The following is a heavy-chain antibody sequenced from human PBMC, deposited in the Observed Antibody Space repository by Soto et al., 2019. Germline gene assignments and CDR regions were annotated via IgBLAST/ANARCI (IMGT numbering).Heavy chain of an antibody. V-gene: IGHV4-31*03. CDR3: ARARPDNIDY. D-gene: IGHD3-9*01. J-gene: IGHJ4*02. CDR1: GGSISSGGYY. Sequence: QVQLQESGPGLVKPSETLSLTGTVSGGSISSGGYYWTWIRQHPGQGLEWIGYIYYGGSTYYNSSLKSRITISVDAARNQFFLNLSSVTAADTALYYCARARPDNIDYWGQGTLVTVSS. CDR2: IYYGGST.